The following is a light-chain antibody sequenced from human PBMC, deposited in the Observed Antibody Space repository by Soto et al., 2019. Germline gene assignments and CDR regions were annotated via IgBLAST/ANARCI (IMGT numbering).Light chain of an antibody. V-gene: IGKV3-20*01. Sequence: ETVLTQSPGTLSLSRGERATLSCRASQTIRSNYLAWYRQTPGQAPRLLIYGASNRATGIADRFSGSGSGTDFTLIISRLEPEDFALYHCQQYGSSPWTFGQGTKVEIK. J-gene: IGKJ1*01. CDR2: GAS. CDR1: QTIRSNY. CDR3: QQYGSSPWT.